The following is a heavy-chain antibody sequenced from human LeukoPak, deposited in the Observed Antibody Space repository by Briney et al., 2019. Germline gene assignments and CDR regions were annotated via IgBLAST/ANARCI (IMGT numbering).Heavy chain of an antibody. D-gene: IGHD7-27*01. J-gene: IGHJ5*02. CDR2: IYTSGST. V-gene: IGHV4-4*09. CDR3: ARLTGPFDP. CDR1: GGSISSYY. Sequence: SETLSLTCTVSGGSISSYYWSWIRQPPGKGLEWIGYIYTSGSTNYNPSLKSRVTITVDTSKNQFSLKLSSVTAADTAVYYCARLTGPFDPWGQGTLVTVSS.